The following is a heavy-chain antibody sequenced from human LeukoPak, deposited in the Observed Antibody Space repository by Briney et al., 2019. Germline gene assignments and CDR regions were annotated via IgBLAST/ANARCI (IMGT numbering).Heavy chain of an antibody. Sequence: SETLSLTCTVSGGSISSSSYYWGWIHQPPGTGLEWIGSIYYSGSTYYNPSLKSRVTISVDTSKNQFSLKLSPVTAADTAVYYCARPNSGSYSGFDYWGQGTLVTVSS. CDR3: ARPNSGSYSGFDY. CDR2: IYYSGST. D-gene: IGHD1-26*01. CDR1: GGSISSSSYY. V-gene: IGHV4-39*07. J-gene: IGHJ4*02.